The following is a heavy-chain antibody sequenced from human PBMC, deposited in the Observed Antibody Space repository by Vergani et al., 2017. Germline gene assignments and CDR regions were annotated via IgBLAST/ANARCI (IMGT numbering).Heavy chain of an antibody. CDR1: GFSFPVYA. D-gene: IGHD5-12*01. CDR3: TKGSRGYTGYFFDY. CDR2: VSGSSATP. J-gene: IGHJ4*02. Sequence: EVQLLESGGGLVQPGGSLRLSCEASGFSFPVYAMSWVRQAPGKGLEWVSSVSGSSATPYYADSVKGRFIISRDNSKNTLHLQMNSLRADDTAVYYCTKGSRGYTGYFFDYWVQGTLATVSS. V-gene: IGHV3-23*01.